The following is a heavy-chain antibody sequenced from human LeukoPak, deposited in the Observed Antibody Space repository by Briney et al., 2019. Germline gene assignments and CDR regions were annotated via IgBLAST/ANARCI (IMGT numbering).Heavy chain of an antibody. CDR2: MNPNSGNT. Sequence: ASVKVSCKASGYTFTSYDINWVRQATGQGREWMGWMNPNSGNTGYAQKFQGRVTMTRNTSISTAYMELSSLRSEDTAVYYCARGYGSGSYYIDAFDIWGQGTMVTVSS. D-gene: IGHD3-10*01. CDR3: ARGYGSGSYYIDAFDI. V-gene: IGHV1-8*01. CDR1: GYTFTSYD. J-gene: IGHJ3*02.